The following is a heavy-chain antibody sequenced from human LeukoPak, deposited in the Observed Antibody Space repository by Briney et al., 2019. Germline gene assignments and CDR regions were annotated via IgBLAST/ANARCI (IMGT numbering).Heavy chain of an antibody. CDR3: ANGHYYDSSGYYLRDY. D-gene: IGHD3-22*01. CDR1: GFTFSSYG. Sequence: GGSLRLSCAASGFTFSSYGMHWVRQAPGKGLEWVAFIRYDGNNKYYADSVKGRFTISRDNSKNTLYLQMNSLRAEDTAVYYCANGHYYDSSGYYLRDYWGQGTLVTVSS. J-gene: IGHJ4*02. V-gene: IGHV3-30*02. CDR2: IRYDGNNK.